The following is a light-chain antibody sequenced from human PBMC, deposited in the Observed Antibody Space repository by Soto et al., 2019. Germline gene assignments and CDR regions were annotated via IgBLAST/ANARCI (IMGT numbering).Light chain of an antibody. V-gene: IGLV2-11*01. Sequence: QSLLTQPRSVSVSPGQSVTISHTGCSSIIAADNYVYWYRVFPSEAPRLVIFDFANRAAGVPYRFSASKSDNTASLIISGLQPEDDGDYYCFSYGGFNNFLVLGSGPKLTVL. CDR1: SSIIAADNY. J-gene: IGLJ1*01. CDR3: FSYGGFNNFLV. CDR2: DFA.